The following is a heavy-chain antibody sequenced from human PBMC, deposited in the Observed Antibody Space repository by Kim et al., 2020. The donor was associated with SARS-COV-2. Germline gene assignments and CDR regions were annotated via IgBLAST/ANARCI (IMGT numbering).Heavy chain of an antibody. CDR2: IDPSDSYT. Sequence: GESLKISCKGSGYSFTSYWISWVRQMPGKGLEWMGRIDPSDSYTNYSPSFQGHVTISADKSISTAYLQWSSLKASDTAMYYCARRYSSGWYELYGMDVWGQGTTVTVSS. J-gene: IGHJ6*02. D-gene: IGHD6-19*01. V-gene: IGHV5-10-1*01. CDR3: ARRYSSGWYELYGMDV. CDR1: GYSFTSYW.